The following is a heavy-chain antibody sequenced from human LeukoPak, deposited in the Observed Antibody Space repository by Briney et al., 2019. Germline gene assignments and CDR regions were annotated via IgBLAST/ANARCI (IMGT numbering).Heavy chain of an antibody. D-gene: IGHD6-13*01. CDR1: GYSFTSYW. CDR3: ARLFGYSSSWYPSAFDD. V-gene: IGHV5-51*01. CDR2: IYPGDSDT. Sequence: GESLKISCKGSGYSFTSYWIGWVRQMPGKGLEWMWIIYPGDSDTRYSPSFQGQVTMSADKSISTAYLQWSILKASDSAMYYCARLFGYSSSWYPSAFDDWGQGTLVTVSS. J-gene: IGHJ4*02.